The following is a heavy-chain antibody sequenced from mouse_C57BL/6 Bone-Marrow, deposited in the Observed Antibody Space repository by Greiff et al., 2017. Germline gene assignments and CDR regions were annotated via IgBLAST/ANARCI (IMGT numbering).Heavy chain of an antibody. CDR2: INPGSGGT. D-gene: IGHD1-1*01. CDR3: ARGGYYGSTFAY. V-gene: IGHV1-54*01. J-gene: IGHJ3*01. Sequence: VQLQQSGAELVRPGTSVKVSCKASGYAFTNYLIEWVKQRPGQGLEWIGVINPGSGGTNYNEKFKGKATLTADKSSSTAYMQLISLTSEDSAVYFCARGGYYGSTFAYWGQGTLVTVSA. CDR1: GYAFTNYL.